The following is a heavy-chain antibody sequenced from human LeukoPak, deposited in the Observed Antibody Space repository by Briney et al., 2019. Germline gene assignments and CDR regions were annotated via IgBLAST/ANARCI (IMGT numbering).Heavy chain of an antibody. Sequence: KTGGSLRLSCAASGFTFGDYYMNWIRQAPGKGLEWVSYIFSGSSTIFYADSVKGRFTVSRDNAKNSLYLQMNSLRAEDTAVYYCARDLGGDYFDYWGQGTLVTVSS. D-gene: IGHD1-26*01. V-gene: IGHV3-11*04. CDR2: IFSGSSTI. CDR1: GFTFGDYY. CDR3: ARDLGGDYFDY. J-gene: IGHJ4*02.